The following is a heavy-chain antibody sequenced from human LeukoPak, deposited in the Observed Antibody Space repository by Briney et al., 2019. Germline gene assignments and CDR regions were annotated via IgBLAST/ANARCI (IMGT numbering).Heavy chain of an antibody. Sequence: GGALRLSCAASGFSFRNSWMSWVRQAPGKGLEWVANIKQDATEIYYADSVKGRLTISRDNARKSLFLQMNILRVEDTALYYCARLNWDDGEVSGFDQWGQGILVTVSS. CDR3: ARLNWDDGEVSGFDQ. J-gene: IGHJ5*02. CDR1: GFSFRNSW. V-gene: IGHV3-7*01. D-gene: IGHD1-26*01. CDR2: IKQDATEI.